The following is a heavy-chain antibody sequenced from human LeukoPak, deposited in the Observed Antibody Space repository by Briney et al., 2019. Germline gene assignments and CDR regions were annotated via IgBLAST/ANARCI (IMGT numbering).Heavy chain of an antibody. D-gene: IGHD2-2*01. V-gene: IGHV1-69*01. CDR2: IIPIFGTA. CDR1: GGTFSSYA. Sequence: SVKVSCKASGGTFSSYAISWVRQAPGQGLEWMGGIIPIFGTANYAQKFQGRVTITADESTSTAYMELSSLRPEDTAVYYCARSRSICSSTSCYFDYWGQGTLVTVSS. J-gene: IGHJ4*02. CDR3: ARSRSICSSTSCYFDY.